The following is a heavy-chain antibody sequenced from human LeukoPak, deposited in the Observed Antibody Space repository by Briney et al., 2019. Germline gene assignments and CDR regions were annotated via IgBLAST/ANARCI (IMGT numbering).Heavy chain of an antibody. D-gene: IGHD1-26*01. CDR1: GFIFSSNW. V-gene: IGHV3-74*01. Sequence: GGSLRLSCAASGFIFSSNWMHWVRQAPGKGLVWVSRINEDGSTTNHADSVKGRFTISRDNSKNTLYLQMNSLRAEDTAVYYCAKAPRPWVGGATGSRYYFDYWGQGTLVTVSS. CDR2: INEDGSTT. J-gene: IGHJ4*02. CDR3: AKAPRPWVGGATGSRYYFDY.